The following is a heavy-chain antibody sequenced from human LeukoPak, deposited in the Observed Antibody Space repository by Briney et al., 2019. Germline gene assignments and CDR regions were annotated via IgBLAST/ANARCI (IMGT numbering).Heavy chain of an antibody. Sequence: SETLSLTCTVSGGSLSSYYWSWIRQPPGKGLEWIGYIYYSGNTNYNPSLKTRVTISVDTSKNQFSLRLTSVTAADTAVYYCARDLAYWGQGTLVTVSS. J-gene: IGHJ4*02. CDR2: IYYSGNT. V-gene: IGHV4-59*01. CDR1: GGSLSSYY. CDR3: ARDLAY.